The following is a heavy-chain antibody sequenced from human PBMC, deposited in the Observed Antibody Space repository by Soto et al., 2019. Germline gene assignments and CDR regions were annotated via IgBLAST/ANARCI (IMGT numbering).Heavy chain of an antibody. CDR3: ARGKYQLLHNINWFDP. Sequence: PSETLSLTCTVSGDSVSSGSYYWSWIRQPPGKGLEWIGYIYYSGSTNYNPSLKSRVTISVDTSKNQFSLKLSSVTAADTAVYYCARGKYQLLHNINWFDPWGQGTLVTVSS. CDR2: IYYSGST. J-gene: IGHJ5*02. CDR1: GDSVSSGSYY. D-gene: IGHD2-2*01. V-gene: IGHV4-61*01.